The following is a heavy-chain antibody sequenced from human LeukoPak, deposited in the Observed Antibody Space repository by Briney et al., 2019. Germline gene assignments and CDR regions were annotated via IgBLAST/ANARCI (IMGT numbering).Heavy chain of an antibody. J-gene: IGHJ5*02. V-gene: IGHV1-2*02. CDR2: INPNGGGT. D-gene: IGHD2-2*01. CDR3: AIIVVVPAAPNWFDP. CDR1: GYTFTGYY. Sequence: GASVKVSCKASGYTFTGYYLHWVRQAPGQGLEWRGWINPNGGGTKYAQKFQDRVTITRDTSISTAYMELSRLRSEDTAVYYCAIIVVVPAAPNWFDPWGQGTLVTVSS.